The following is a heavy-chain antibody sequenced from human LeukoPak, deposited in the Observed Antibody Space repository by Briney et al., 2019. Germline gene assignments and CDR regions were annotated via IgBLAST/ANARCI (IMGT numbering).Heavy chain of an antibody. CDR2: IIPIYGSA. CDR3: AGFFYDESHDAFDL. J-gene: IGHJ3*01. V-gene: IGHV1-69*13. Sequence: ASVKVSCKASGGGFTFTSHAITWVRQAPGQGLEWMAGIIPIYGSASYAQKFQGRVTVTSDESTRTVYMELSSLRSEDTAVYYCAGFFYDESHDAFDLWGQGTMDTVSS. D-gene: IGHD2/OR15-2a*01. CDR1: GGGFTFTSHA.